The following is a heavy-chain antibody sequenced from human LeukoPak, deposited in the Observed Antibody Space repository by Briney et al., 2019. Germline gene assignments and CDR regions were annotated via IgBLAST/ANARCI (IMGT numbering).Heavy chain of an antibody. V-gene: IGHV4-39*07. CDR2: IYYSGST. D-gene: IGHD1-1*01. CDR1: GGPISSSPYY. J-gene: IGHJ5*02. CDR3: ARQLAGTGTTSWFDP. Sequence: SETLSLTCTVSGGPISSSPYYWGWIRQPPGKGLEWIGSIYYSGSTYYNPSLKSRVTISVDTSKNQFSLKLSSVTAADTAVYYCARQLAGTGTTSWFDPWGQGTLVTVSS.